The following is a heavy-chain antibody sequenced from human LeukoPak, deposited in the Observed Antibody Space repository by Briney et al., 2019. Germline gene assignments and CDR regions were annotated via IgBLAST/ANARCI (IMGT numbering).Heavy chain of an antibody. D-gene: IGHD3-3*02. CDR3: ARGSIRGAFDI. CDR1: GFTFRRYA. CDR2: ISGSGGSA. J-gene: IGHJ3*02. Sequence: PGGSLGLSCAASGFTFRRYAMSWVRQAPGKGLEWVSAISGSGGSADYADAVKGRFTISRDNSKNTLYLQMNSLRAEDTALYYCARGSIRGAFDIWGQGTMVTVSS. V-gene: IGHV3-23*01.